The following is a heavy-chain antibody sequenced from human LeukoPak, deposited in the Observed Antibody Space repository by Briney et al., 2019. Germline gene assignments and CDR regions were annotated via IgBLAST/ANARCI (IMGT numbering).Heavy chain of an antibody. CDR3: ANLIFGVITRFDY. V-gene: IGHV3-74*01. Sequence: GGSLRLSCAASGFTFSNYWMHWVRQTPGKGLVWVSRVKYDGISTNYVEFVQGRFTISRDNAKNSLYLQMNSLRAEDTAVYYCANLIFGVITRFDYWGQGTLVTVSS. J-gene: IGHJ4*02. CDR2: VKYDGIST. D-gene: IGHD3-3*01. CDR1: GFTFSNYW.